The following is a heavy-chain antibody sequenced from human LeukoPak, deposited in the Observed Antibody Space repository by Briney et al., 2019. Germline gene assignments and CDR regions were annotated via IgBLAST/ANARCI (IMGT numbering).Heavy chain of an antibody. CDR1: GGSISSGGYY. D-gene: IGHD3-3*01. V-gene: IGHV4-31*03. CDR3: ARVLSHKYYDFWSGYVSGWFDP. J-gene: IGHJ5*01. Sequence: PSETLSLTCTVSGGSISSGGYYWSWIRQRPGKGLEWIGYIYYSGSTYYNPSLKSRVTISVDTSKNQFSLKLSSVTAADTAVYYCARVLSHKYYDFWSGYVSGWFDPWGQGTLVTVSS. CDR2: IYYSGST.